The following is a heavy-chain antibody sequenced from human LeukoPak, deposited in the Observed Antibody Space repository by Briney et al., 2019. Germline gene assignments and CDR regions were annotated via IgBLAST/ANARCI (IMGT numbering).Heavy chain of an antibody. CDR3: ARDPSLRIAAAPDY. V-gene: IGHV3-7*01. CDR2: IKQDGSEK. D-gene: IGHD6-13*01. CDR1: GFTFSSYW. Sequence: GGSLRLSCAASGFTFSSYWMSWVRQAPGKGLEWVANIKQDGSEKYYVDSVKGRFTISRDNAKNSLYLQMNSLRAEDTAVYYCARDPSLRIAAAPDYWGQGTLVTVYS. J-gene: IGHJ4*02.